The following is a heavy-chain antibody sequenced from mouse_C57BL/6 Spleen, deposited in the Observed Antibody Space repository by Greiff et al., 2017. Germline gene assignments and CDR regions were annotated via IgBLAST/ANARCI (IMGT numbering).Heavy chain of an antibody. D-gene: IGHD1-1*01. CDR1: GFTFSDYG. CDR3: ARPSLLPYYYAMDY. V-gene: IGHV5-17*01. CDR2: ISSGSSTI. J-gene: IGHJ4*01. Sequence: EVHLVESGGGLVKPGGSLKLSCAASGFTFSDYGMHWVRQAPEKGLEWVAYISSGSSTIYYADTVKGRFTISRDNAKNTLFLQMTSLRSEDTAMYYCARPSLLPYYYAMDYWGQGTSVTVSS.